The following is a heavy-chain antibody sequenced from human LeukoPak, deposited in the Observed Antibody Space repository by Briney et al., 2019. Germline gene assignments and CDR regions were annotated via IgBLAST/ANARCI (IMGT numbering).Heavy chain of an antibody. CDR2: IYHSGST. J-gene: IGHJ4*02. Sequence: SETLSLTWAVSGYSISSGYYWGWIRQPPGKGLEWIGSIYHSGSTYYNPSLKSRVTISVDTSKNQFSLKLSSVTAADTAVYYCARHNLAAAGLYYFDYWGQGTLVTVSS. D-gene: IGHD6-13*01. V-gene: IGHV4-38-2*01. CDR1: GYSISSGYY. CDR3: ARHNLAAAGLYYFDY.